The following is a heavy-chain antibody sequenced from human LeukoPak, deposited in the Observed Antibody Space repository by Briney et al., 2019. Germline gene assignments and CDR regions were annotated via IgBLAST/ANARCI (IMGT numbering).Heavy chain of an antibody. CDR1: GFTFSTYS. CDR3: ARRATTERGHSYGLDY. D-gene: IGHD5-18*01. V-gene: IGHV3-21*01. Sequence: PGGSLRLSCAASGFTFSTYSMNWVRQAPGKGLEWVSSISGSSTYIYYADSVRGRFTVSRDNAKNSLYLQMNSLTAEDTAVYYCARRATTERGHSYGLDYWGQGTLVTVSS. CDR2: ISGSSTYI. J-gene: IGHJ4*02.